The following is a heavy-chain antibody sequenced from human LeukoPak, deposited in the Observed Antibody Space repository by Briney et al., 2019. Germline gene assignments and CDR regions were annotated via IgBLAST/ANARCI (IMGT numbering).Heavy chain of an antibody. V-gene: IGHV4-59*01. J-gene: IGHJ4*02. Sequence: SETLSLTCTVSGGSISSYYWSWIRQPPGKGLEWIGYIYYSGSTNYNPSLKSRVTISVGTSKNQFSLKLSSVTAADTAVYYCATAYCSGGSCYFFDYWGQGTLVAVSS. CDR3: ATAYCSGGSCYFFDY. CDR2: IYYSGST. D-gene: IGHD2-15*01. CDR1: GGSISSYY.